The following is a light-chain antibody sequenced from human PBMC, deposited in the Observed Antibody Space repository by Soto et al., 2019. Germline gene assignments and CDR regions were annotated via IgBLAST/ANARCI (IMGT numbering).Light chain of an antibody. CDR1: QSISSW. CDR3: QQYNSYSET. J-gene: IGKJ1*01. V-gene: IGKV1-5*01. Sequence: DIQMTQSPSTLSASVGDRVTITCRASQSISSWLAWYQQKPGKAPKLLIYDASSLESGVPSRFNGSGSGIEFTLTISSLQPDDFATYYCQQYNSYSETFGQGTKVDIK. CDR2: DAS.